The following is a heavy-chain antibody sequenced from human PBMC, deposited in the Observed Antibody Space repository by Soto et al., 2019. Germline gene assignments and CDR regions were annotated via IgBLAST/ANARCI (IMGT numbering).Heavy chain of an antibody. J-gene: IGHJ4*02. D-gene: IGHD5-18*01. Sequence: SVKVSCKDSGGSFYTYTFSWVRPAQGQGLEWMGSITPIYPTTNYAERFQGRLTITADGSTRTAYMDLTSLTSEDTAVYYCARIPRYSFPTSDDLDSWGQGTLVPVSS. CDR2: ITPIYPTT. V-gene: IGHV1-69*13. CDR3: ARIPRYSFPTSDDLDS. CDR1: GGSFYTYT.